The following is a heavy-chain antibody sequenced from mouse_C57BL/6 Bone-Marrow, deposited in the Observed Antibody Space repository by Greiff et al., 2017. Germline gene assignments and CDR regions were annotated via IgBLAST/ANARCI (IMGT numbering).Heavy chain of an antibody. Sequence: VQLQPSGAELVRPGASVKLSCTASGFIINDDYMRWVKQRPEQGLEWIGWIGAGNGDTEYASKFQGKATITADTSSNTAYLQLSSLTSEDTAVYYCTRVAPHAMDYWGQGTSVTVSS. CDR1: GFIINDDY. CDR2: IGAGNGDT. D-gene: IGHD1-1*01. J-gene: IGHJ4*01. V-gene: IGHV14-4*01. CDR3: TRVAPHAMDY.